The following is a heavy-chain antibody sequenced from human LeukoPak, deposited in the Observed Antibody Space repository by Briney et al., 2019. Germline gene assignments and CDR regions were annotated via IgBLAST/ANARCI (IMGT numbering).Heavy chain of an antibody. CDR1: GYTFTSYY. CDR3: ARAKKAVVPAASVWFDP. V-gene: IGHV1-2*02. Sequence: GASVKVSCKASGYTFTSYYIHWVRQAPGQGLEWMGWINPNSGGTNYAKKFQGRVTMTRDTSISTAYMELSRLRSDDTAVYYCARAKKAVVPAASVWFDPWGQGTLVTVSS. D-gene: IGHD2-2*01. J-gene: IGHJ5*02. CDR2: INPNSGGT.